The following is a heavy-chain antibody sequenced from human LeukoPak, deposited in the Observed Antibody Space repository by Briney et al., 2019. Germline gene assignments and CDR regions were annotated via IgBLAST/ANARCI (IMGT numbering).Heavy chain of an antibody. J-gene: IGHJ6*03. D-gene: IGHD6-19*01. V-gene: IGHV4-34*01. CDR2: ISHSGSN. Sequence: SETLSLTCAVYGGSFNTYYWSWIRQPPGKGLEWIGEISHSGSNNYNPSLKSRVTMSVDTSKNQFSLKLSSVTAADTAVYYCARGTAVAGIPNMDVWNKGTTVTVSS. CDR3: ARGTAVAGIPNMDV. CDR1: GGSFNTYY.